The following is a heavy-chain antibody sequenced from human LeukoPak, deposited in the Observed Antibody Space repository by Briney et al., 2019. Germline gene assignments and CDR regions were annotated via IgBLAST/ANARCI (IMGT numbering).Heavy chain of an antibody. V-gene: IGHV3-33*01. CDR2: IWYDGSNK. CDR1: GFTFSSYG. J-gene: IGHJ6*02. CDR3: AREKDGMDV. Sequence: GGSLRLSCAASGFTFSSYGIHWVRQAPGKGLEWVALIWYDGSNKYYADPVKGRFTISRDNSKNTLYLQMNSLRAEDTAVYYCAREKDGMDVWGQGTTVTVSS.